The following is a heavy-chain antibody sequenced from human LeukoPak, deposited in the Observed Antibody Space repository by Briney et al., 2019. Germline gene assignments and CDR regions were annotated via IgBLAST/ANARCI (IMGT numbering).Heavy chain of an antibody. CDR3: ARDGTTGTGRGIYYYYYYMDV. J-gene: IGHJ6*03. CDR2: FDPEDGET. Sequence: GSVKVSCKVSGYTLTELSMHWVRLAPGKGLEWMGGFDPEDGETIYAQKFQGRVTMTRDTSISTAYMELSRLRSDDTAVYYCARDGTTGTGRGIYYYYYYMDVWGKGTTVTVSS. D-gene: IGHD1-1*01. CDR1: GYTLTELS. V-gene: IGHV1-24*01.